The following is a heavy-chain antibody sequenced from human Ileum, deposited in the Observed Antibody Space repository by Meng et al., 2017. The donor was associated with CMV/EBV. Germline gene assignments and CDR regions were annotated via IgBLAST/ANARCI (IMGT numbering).Heavy chain of an antibody. CDR2: IRSDGSNE. V-gene: IGHV3-30*02. J-gene: IGHJ6*02. CDR3: ARSNFYDIRGKNYFKYYGMDV. D-gene: IGHD3-22*01. CDR1: GFTFSNYG. Sequence: GESLKISCAASGFTFSNYGTHWVRQAPGKGLEWVAFIRSDGSNEYYADSVRGRFTISKDNSKSTLYLQMSSLRPADTAVYYCARSNFYDIRGKNYFKYYGMDVWGQGTTVTVSS.